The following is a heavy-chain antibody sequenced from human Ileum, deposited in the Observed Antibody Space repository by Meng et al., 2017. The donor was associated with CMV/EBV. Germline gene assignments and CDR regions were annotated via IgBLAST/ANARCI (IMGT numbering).Heavy chain of an antibody. D-gene: IGHD3-10*01. J-gene: IGHJ4*02. CDR1: GDSIYSAGYY. CDR2: IYYNENT. V-gene: IGHV4-30-4*01. CDR3: ARYFGGYFDY. Sequence: TCAVSGDSIYSAGYYWSWIRQPPGKGLEWIGHIYYNENTHYNPSLTSRLNISVDTSKNQFSLMLTSVTAADTAVYYCARYFGGYFDYWGQGTLVTVSS.